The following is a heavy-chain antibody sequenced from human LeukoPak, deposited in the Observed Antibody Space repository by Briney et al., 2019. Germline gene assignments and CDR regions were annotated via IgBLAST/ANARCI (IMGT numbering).Heavy chain of an antibody. CDR1: GFTFSSYA. CDR2: ISGSGGST. Sequence: PGGSLRLSCAASGFTFSSYAMSWVRQAPGKGLEWVSAISGSGGSTYYADSVKGRFTISRDNPKSTLYLQMNSLRAEDTAVYYCAKSPAFPSSGSLGGWYYFDYWGQGTLVTVSS. CDR3: AKSPAFPSSGSLGGWYYFDY. J-gene: IGHJ4*02. D-gene: IGHD1-26*01. V-gene: IGHV3-23*01.